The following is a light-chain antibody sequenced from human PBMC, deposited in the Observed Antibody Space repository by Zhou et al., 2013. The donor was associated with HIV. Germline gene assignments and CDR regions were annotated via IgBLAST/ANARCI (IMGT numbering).Light chain of an antibody. CDR1: QSISSY. CDR3: QQSYSTPWT. J-gene: IGKJ1*01. CDR2: AAS. V-gene: IGKV1-39*01. Sequence: DIQMTQSPSSLSASVGDRVTITCRASQSISSYLNWYQQKAGSAPKLLIYAASSLQSGVPSRFSGSGSGTDFTLTISSLQPEDFATYYCQQSYSTPWTFGQGTKVEIK.